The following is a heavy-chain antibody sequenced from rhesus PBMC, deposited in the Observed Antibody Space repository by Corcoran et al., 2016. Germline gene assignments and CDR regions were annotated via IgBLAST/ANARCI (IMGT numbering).Heavy chain of an antibody. Sequence: QVQLQESGPGLVKPSETLSLTCAVSGGSISSGYGWRWLRQPPGKGLEWIGYIYGSSGNTYYNPSLKSRVTISKDTSKNQFSLKLSSVTAADTAVYYCATYNFWTGYRDYWGQGVLVTVSS. J-gene: IGHJ4*01. CDR3: ATYNFWTGYRDY. CDR2: IYGSSGNT. V-gene: IGHV4S7*01. CDR1: GGSISSGYG. D-gene: IGHD3-3*01.